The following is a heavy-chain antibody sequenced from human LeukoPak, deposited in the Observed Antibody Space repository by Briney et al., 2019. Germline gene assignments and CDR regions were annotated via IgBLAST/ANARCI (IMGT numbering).Heavy chain of an antibody. CDR3: ARGLLIPL. CDR2: ISSNGGST. Sequence: PGRSLRLSCAASGFTFSSYAMHWVRQAPGKGLEYVSAISSNGGSTYYANSVKGRFTISRDNSKNTLYLQMGSLRAEDMAVYYCARGLLIPLWGRGTLVTVSS. D-gene: IGHD2-15*01. V-gene: IGHV3-64*01. J-gene: IGHJ2*01. CDR1: GFTFSSYA.